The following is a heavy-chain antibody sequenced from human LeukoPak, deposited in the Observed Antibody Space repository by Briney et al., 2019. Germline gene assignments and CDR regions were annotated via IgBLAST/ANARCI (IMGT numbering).Heavy chain of an antibody. Sequence: GGSLRLSCAASGFTFSSYALSWVRQAPGKGLEYISTFSVSDGRTYYADSVKGRFTISRDNSKFTLYLQLNSLRAEDTAVYYCATTGEGSYGDSVRGNVLWGQGTLVTVSS. CDR2: FSVSDGRT. V-gene: IGHV3-23*01. CDR1: GFTFSSYA. J-gene: IGHJ4*02. D-gene: IGHD4-17*01. CDR3: ATTGEGSYGDSVRGNVL.